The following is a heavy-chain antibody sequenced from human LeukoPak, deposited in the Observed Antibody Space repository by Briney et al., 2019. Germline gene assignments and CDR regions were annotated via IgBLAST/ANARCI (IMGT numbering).Heavy chain of an antibody. V-gene: IGHV4-59*01. CDR2: IYYSGST. D-gene: IGHD3-22*01. CDR3: SRGGPLADSSGYWGY. CDR1: GGSISSYY. Sequence: SETLSLTCTVSGGSISSYYWSWIRRPPGKGLEWIGYIYYSGSTNYNPSLKSRVTISVDTSKNQFSLKLSSVTAADTAVYYCSRGGPLADSSGYWGYWGQGTLVTVSS. J-gene: IGHJ4*02.